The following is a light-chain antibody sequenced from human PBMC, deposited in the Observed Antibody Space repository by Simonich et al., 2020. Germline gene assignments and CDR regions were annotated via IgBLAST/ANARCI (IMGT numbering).Light chain of an antibody. Sequence: QLVLTQSPSASASLGASVKLTCPLSTGHSSYAIAWHQQQPEKGPRYWMKLNSDGSHSKGDGNPDRFSGSISGAGRYLTISSLQSEDEADYYCQTWGTGINWVFGGGTKLTVL. CDR3: QTWGTGINWV. J-gene: IGLJ3*02. V-gene: IGLV4-69*01. CDR1: TGHSSYA. CDR2: LNSDGSH.